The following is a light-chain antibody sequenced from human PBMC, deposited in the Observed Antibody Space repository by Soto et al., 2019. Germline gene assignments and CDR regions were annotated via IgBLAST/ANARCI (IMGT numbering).Light chain of an antibody. CDR1: QGIGDT. V-gene: IGKV3-15*01. Sequence: EIVMTQSPATLSVSPGEGATISCRASQGIGDTLAWYQQKPGQTPRLLIYDTSIRATGVPARFSGSRSGAEFTLTISSLLSEDFAVYYCQHYVTWPLTFGGGTKVESK. J-gene: IGKJ4*01. CDR3: QHYVTWPLT. CDR2: DTS.